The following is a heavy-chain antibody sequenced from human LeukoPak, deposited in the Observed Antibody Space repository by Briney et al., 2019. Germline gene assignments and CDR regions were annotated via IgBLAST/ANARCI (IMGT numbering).Heavy chain of an antibody. CDR1: GFTFSSYN. J-gene: IGHJ3*02. Sequence: GGSLRLSCAASGFTFSSYNMNWVRQAPGKGLEWVSSISSSSSYIYYADSVKGRFTISRDNAKNSLYLQMNSLRAEDTALYHCAREDYCSGGSCYSAAFDIWGQGTMVTVSS. CDR3: AREDYCSGGSCYSAAFDI. D-gene: IGHD2-15*01. V-gene: IGHV3-21*04. CDR2: ISSSSSYI.